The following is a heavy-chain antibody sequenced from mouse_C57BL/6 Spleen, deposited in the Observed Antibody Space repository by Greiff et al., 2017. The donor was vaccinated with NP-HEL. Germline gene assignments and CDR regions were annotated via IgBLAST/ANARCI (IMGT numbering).Heavy chain of an antibody. CDR2: IHPNSGST. CDR3: ARPISITTVDWYFDV. D-gene: IGHD1-1*01. J-gene: IGHJ1*03. CDR1: GYTFTSYW. Sequence: VQLQQSGAELVKPGASVKLSCKASGYTFTSYWMHWVKQRPGQGLEWIGMIHPNSGSTNYNEKFKSKATLTVDKSSSTAYMQLSSLTSEDSAVYYCARPISITTVDWYFDVWGTGTTVTVSS. V-gene: IGHV1-64*01.